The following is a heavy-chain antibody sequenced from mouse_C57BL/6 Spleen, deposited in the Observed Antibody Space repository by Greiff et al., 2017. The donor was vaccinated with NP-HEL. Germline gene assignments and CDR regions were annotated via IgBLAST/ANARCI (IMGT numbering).Heavy chain of an antibody. D-gene: IGHD2-4*01. CDR1: GYTFTSYG. J-gene: IGHJ3*01. Sequence: VQLQESGAELARPGASVKLSCKASGYTFTSYGISWVKQRTGQGLEWIGEIYPRSGNTYYNEKFKGKATLTADKSSSTAYMELRSLTSEDSAVYFCAREGYDYDKTWFAYWGQGTLVTVSA. CDR3: AREGYDYDKTWFAY. V-gene: IGHV1-81*01. CDR2: IYPRSGNT.